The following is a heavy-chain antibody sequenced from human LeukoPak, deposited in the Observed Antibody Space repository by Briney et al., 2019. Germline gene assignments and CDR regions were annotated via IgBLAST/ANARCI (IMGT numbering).Heavy chain of an antibody. CDR3: AKGQERSFLAF. Sequence: VRLGGSLRLSCAASGFTFSSYGMHWVRQAPGKGLEGVAFIRDDGTNEYYTDSVKGRFTISRDNSKNTLYLQMNSLRAEDTAVYYCAKGQERSFLAFWGQGTLVTVSS. D-gene: IGHD6-19*01. J-gene: IGHJ4*02. CDR1: GFTFSSYG. V-gene: IGHV3-30*02. CDR2: IRDDGTNE.